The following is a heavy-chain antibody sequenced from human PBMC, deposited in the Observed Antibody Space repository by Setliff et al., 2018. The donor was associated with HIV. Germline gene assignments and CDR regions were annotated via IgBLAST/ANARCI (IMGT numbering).Heavy chain of an antibody. CDR3: ARGYGSGSYYSIYHNY. V-gene: IGHV4-39*01. Sequence: SETQSLTCTVSGGSISSSSYYWGWIRQPPGKGLEWIGSIYYSGSTYYNPSLKSRVTISVDTSKNQFSLKLSSVTAADTAVYYCARGYGSGSYYSIYHNYWGQGTLVTVS. CDR1: GGSISSSSYY. D-gene: IGHD3-10*01. CDR2: IYYSGST. J-gene: IGHJ4*02.